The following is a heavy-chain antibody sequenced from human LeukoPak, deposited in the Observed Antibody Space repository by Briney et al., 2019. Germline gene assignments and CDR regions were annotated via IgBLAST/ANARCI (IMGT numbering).Heavy chain of an antibody. J-gene: IGHJ4*02. V-gene: IGHV3-23*01. Sequence: GGSLRLSCAASGFTFSSYAMSWVRQAPGKGVEWVSAISGSGGSTYYADSVKGGFTISRDNSKTTLYLQMNSLRAEDTAVYYCAKDRGNIVVVPAAMVFDYWGQGTLVTVSS. CDR2: ISGSGGST. CDR1: GFTFSSYA. D-gene: IGHD2-2*01. CDR3: AKDRGNIVVVPAAMVFDY.